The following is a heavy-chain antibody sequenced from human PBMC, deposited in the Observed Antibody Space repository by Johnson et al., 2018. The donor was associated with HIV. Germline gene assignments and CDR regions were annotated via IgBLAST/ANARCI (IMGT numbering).Heavy chain of an antibody. CDR1: GFSFSSYA. CDR3: ATRDPTYRPGVFDI. J-gene: IGHJ3*02. D-gene: IGHD2-8*01. Sequence: QVQLVESGGGVVQPGRSLRLSCAASGFSFSSYAMHWVRQAPGKGLEWVTVISYDGGLKYYADSLKGRFTISRDNSKNTLYLQMNSLRAEDTALYYCATRDPTYRPGVFDIWGQGTMVTVSS. CDR2: ISYDGGLK. V-gene: IGHV3-30*04.